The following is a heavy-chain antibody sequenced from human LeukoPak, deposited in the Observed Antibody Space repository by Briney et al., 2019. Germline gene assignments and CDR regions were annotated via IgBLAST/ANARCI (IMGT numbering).Heavy chain of an antibody. Sequence: GGSLRLSCAASGFTFSSYWMSWVRQAPGKGLEWVANINQDGSEKYYVDSVKGRFTISRDNAKNSLYLQMNSLRAEDTAVYYYAREGCSGGSCYHNWFDPWGQGTLVTVSS. D-gene: IGHD2-15*01. CDR2: INQDGSEK. V-gene: IGHV3-7*01. J-gene: IGHJ5*02. CDR3: AREGCSGGSCYHNWFDP. CDR1: GFTFSSYW.